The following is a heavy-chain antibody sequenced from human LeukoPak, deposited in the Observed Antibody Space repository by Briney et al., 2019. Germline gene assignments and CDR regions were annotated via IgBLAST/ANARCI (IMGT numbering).Heavy chain of an antibody. J-gene: IGHJ3*02. CDR1: GFTFSSYS. D-gene: IGHD3-10*01. Sequence: PGGSLRLSCAASGFTFSSYSMNWVRQAPGKGLEWVSSISSSSSYIYYADSVKGRFTISRDNAKNSLYLQMNSLRAEDTAVYYCARGRVTMVRGVIITPAFDIWGQGTMVTVSS. CDR2: ISSSSSYI. V-gene: IGHV3-21*01. CDR3: ARGRVTMVRGVIITPAFDI.